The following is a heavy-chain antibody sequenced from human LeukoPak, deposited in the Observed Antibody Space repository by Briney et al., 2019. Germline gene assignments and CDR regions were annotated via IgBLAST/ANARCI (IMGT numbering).Heavy chain of an antibody. Sequence: ASVKVSCKASGGTFSSYAISWVRQAPGQGLEWMGRIIPILGIANYAQKFQGRVTITADKSTSAAYMELSSLRSEDTAVYYCARSLCSGGSCYSAEPTDYWGQGTLVTVSS. V-gene: IGHV1-69*04. CDR3: ARSLCSGGSCYSAEPTDY. CDR2: IIPILGIA. D-gene: IGHD2-15*01. CDR1: GGTFSSYA. J-gene: IGHJ4*02.